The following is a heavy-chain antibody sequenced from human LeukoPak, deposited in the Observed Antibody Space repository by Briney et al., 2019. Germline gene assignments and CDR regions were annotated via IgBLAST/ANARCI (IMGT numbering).Heavy chain of an antibody. J-gene: IGHJ6*02. CDR3: AKEVGHNYYYYGMDV. Sequence: PGGSLRLSCAASGFTFSSYGMHWVRQAPGKGLEWVAVIWYDGSNRYYADSVKGRFIASRDNSKNILYLQMNGLRAEDTAVYYCAKEVGHNYYYYGMDVWGQGTTVTVSS. D-gene: IGHD1-26*01. CDR2: IWYDGSNR. CDR1: GFTFSSYG. V-gene: IGHV3-30*02.